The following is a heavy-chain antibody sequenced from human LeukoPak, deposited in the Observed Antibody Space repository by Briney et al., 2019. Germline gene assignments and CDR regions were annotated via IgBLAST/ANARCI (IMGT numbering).Heavy chain of an antibody. Sequence: GRSLGLSCEAAGLPFSSYAMHWVRQAPGKGLEYVSAISSNGGSTSYANSVKGRFTISRDNSKNTLYLQMGSLRAEDMAVYYCARSSIVVVSILDYWGQGTLVTVSS. V-gene: IGHV3-64*01. J-gene: IGHJ4*02. CDR1: GLPFSSYA. D-gene: IGHD2-2*01. CDR3: ARSSIVVVSILDY. CDR2: ISSNGGST.